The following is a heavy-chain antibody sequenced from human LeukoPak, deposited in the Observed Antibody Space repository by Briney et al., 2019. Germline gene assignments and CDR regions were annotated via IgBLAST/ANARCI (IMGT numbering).Heavy chain of an antibody. J-gene: IGHJ4*02. V-gene: IGHV3-23*01. D-gene: IGHD5-24*01. Sequence: PGGPLRLSCAASAFTFNSYIMNWVRQAPGKGLEWVSTISGGGGSTFYADSVKGRFTISRDNSKNTLYLQMNSLRAEDTAVYYCAKGRGWLQFFDYWGQGTLVTVSS. CDR3: AKGRGWLQFFDY. CDR2: ISGGGGST. CDR1: AFTFNSYI.